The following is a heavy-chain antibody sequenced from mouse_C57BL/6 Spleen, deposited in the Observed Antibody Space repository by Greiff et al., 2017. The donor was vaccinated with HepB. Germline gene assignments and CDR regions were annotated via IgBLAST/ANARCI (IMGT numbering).Heavy chain of an antibody. CDR1: GFSLTSYG. CDR3: TRQGGYGSFDY. Sequence: VQRVESGPGLVAPSQSLSITCTVSGFSLTSYGVHWVRQPPGKGLEWLVVIWSDGSTTYNSALKSRLSISRDNSKSQVFLRMKSPQTDDTAMYYRTRQGGYGSFDYWGQGTTLTVSS. J-gene: IGHJ2*01. CDR2: IWSDGST. V-gene: IGHV2-6-1*01. D-gene: IGHD1-1*01.